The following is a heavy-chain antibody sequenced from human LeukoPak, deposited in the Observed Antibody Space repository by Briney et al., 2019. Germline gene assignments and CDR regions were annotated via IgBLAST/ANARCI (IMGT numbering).Heavy chain of an antibody. V-gene: IGHV4-39*01. CDR3: ARGDYRTGFDY. Sequence: PSETLSLTCTVSGGSISSSSYYWGWIRQPPGKGLEWIGSIYYSGNTYYNPSLKSRVTISVDTSKNQFSLKLSSVTAADTAVYYCARGDYRTGFDYWGQGTLVTVSS. D-gene: IGHD4/OR15-4a*01. J-gene: IGHJ4*02. CDR1: GGSISSSSYY. CDR2: IYYSGNT.